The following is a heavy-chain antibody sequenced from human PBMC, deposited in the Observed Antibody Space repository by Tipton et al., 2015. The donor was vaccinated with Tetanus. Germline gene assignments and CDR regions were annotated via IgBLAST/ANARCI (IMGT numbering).Heavy chain of an antibody. D-gene: IGHD3-10*01. CDR2: LYFRGRT. CDR1: GGSISSGNYY. CDR3: ARHESLVGGSYDY. Sequence: LRLSCTVSGGSISSGNYYWGWIRQPPGKGLEWIGSLYFRGRTYYSPPLKSRVTISVHTPNTQFSLKLTSVTAADSAVYYCARHESLVGGSYDYWGQGTLVTVSS. V-gene: IGHV4-39*01. J-gene: IGHJ4*02.